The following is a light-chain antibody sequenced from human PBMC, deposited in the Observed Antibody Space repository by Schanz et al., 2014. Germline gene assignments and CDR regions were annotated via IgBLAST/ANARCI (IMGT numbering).Light chain of an antibody. CDR2: GAS. J-gene: IGKJ4*01. CDR1: QSLSSSY. V-gene: IGKV3-20*01. CDR3: QQYGSSPLT. Sequence: EIVLTQSPGTLSLSPGERATLSCRASQSLSSSYLAWYQQKPGQAPRLLIYGASTRATGIPARFSGSGSGTDFTLTISRLEPEDFAVYYCQQYGSSPLTFGGGTKVEIK.